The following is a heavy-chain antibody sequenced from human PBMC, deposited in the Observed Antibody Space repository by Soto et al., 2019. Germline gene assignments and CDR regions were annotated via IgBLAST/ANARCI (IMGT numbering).Heavy chain of an antibody. Sequence: ASVKVSCKASGYTFTSYGISWVRQAPGQGLEWMGWISAYNGNTNYAQKFQGRVTMTTDTSTNTAYMELKSLRSEDTAVYYCARDPSYYGMDVWGQGTTVTVSS. J-gene: IGHJ6*02. CDR1: GYTFTSYG. CDR2: ISAYNGNT. V-gene: IGHV1-18*01. CDR3: ARDPSYYGMDV.